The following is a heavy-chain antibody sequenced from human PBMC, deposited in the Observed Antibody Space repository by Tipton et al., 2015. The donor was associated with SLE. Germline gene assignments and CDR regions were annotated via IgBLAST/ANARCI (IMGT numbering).Heavy chain of an antibody. Sequence: QVQLVQSGAEVKKPGESLKISCKASGYTFTSYTMNWVRQAPGGGLEWMGWINPNTGNPYYAPGFTGRFVFSLDSSVATAYLQISGLKAEDTGVYYCARVPLSETYYKLDYWGQGTLVTVSS. CDR2: INPNTGNP. V-gene: IGHV7-4-1*02. CDR3: ARVPLSETYYKLDY. D-gene: IGHD1-26*01. J-gene: IGHJ4*02. CDR1: GYTFTSYT.